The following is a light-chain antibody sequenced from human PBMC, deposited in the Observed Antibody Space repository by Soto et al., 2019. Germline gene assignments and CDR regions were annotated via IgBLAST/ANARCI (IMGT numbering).Light chain of an antibody. J-gene: IGLJ1*01. CDR3: SSYTGGNPSYV. CDR2: SNN. CDR1: SSNIGSNT. Sequence: QSVLTQPPSASGTPGQRVTISCSGSSSNIGSNTVNWYQQLPGTAPKLLIYSNNQRPSGVPDRFSGSKSGTSASLAISGLQSEDEAHYYCSSYTGGNPSYVFGTGTKLTVL. V-gene: IGLV1-44*01.